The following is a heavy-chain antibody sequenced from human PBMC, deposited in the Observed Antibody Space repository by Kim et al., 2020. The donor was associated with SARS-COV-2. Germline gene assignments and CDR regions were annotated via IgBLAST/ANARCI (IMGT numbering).Heavy chain of an antibody. CDR3: ARDLGYCSSTSCLKHWFDP. V-gene: IGHV1-69*13. Sequence: SVKVSCKASGGTFSSYAISWVRQAPGQGLEWMGGIIPIFGTANYAQKFQGRVTITADESTSTAYMELSSLRSEDTAVYYCARDLGYCSSTSCLKHWFDPWGQGTLVTVSS. CDR1: GGTFSSYA. D-gene: IGHD2-2*01. CDR2: IIPIFGTA. J-gene: IGHJ5*02.